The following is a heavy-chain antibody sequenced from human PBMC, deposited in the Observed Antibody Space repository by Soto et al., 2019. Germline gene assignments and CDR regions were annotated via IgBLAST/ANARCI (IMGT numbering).Heavy chain of an antibody. CDR1: GFTFSSYA. CDR3: APWESGSPTDY. V-gene: IGHV3-30-3*01. D-gene: IGHD1-26*01. Sequence: PGGSLRLSCAASGFTFSSYAMHWVRQAPGKGLEWVAVISYDGSNKYYADSVKGRFTISRDNSKNTLYLQMNSLRAEDTAVYYCAPWESGSPTDYWGQGTLVTVSS. J-gene: IGHJ4*02. CDR2: ISYDGSNK.